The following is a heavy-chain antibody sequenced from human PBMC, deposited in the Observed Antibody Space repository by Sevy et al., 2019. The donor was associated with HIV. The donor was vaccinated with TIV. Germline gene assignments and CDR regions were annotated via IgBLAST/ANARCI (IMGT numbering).Heavy chain of an antibody. CDR1: GFTFSSYA. Sequence: GGSLRLSCAASGFTFSSYAMSWVRQAPGKGLEWVSAISGSCGSTYYADSVKGRFTISRDNSKNTLYLQMNSLRAEDTAVYYCAGSHSYGVYYYYGMDVWGQGTTVTVSS. CDR2: ISGSCGST. J-gene: IGHJ6*02. V-gene: IGHV3-23*01. D-gene: IGHD5-18*01. CDR3: AGSHSYGVYYYYGMDV.